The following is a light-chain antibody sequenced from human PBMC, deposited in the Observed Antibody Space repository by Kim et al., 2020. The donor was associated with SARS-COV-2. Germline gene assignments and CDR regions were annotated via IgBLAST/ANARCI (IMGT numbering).Light chain of an antibody. Sequence: GQGVTISCSGSSSNIGSFAVNWYRQRPGTAPTLLVYSTEQQPSGVPDRYSGSESGTSATLAIRGLQSEDEADYHCTAWDDSLNGPVFGGGTQLTVL. V-gene: IGLV1-44*01. CDR3: TAWDDSLNGPV. J-gene: IGLJ2*01. CDR1: SSNIGSFA. CDR2: STE.